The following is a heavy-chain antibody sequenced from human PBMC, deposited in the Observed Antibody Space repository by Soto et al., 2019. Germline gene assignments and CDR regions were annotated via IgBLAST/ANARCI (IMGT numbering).Heavy chain of an antibody. Sequence: TSETLSLTCTVSGGSISSYYWSWIRQPPGKGLEWIGYIYYSGSTNYNPSLKSRVTISVDTSKNQFSLKLSSVTAADTAVYYCARASRSSYDFWSGSSPEPFDPWGQGTLVTVS. CDR2: IYYSGST. D-gene: IGHD3-3*01. V-gene: IGHV4-59*08. CDR1: GGSISSYY. CDR3: ARASRSSYDFWSGSSPEPFDP. J-gene: IGHJ5*02.